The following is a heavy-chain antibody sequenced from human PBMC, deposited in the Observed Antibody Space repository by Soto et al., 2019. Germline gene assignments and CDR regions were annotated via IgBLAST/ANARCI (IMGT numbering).Heavy chain of an antibody. D-gene: IGHD3-10*01. V-gene: IGHV4-59*01. CDR3: AGLVYVTRLNYMYFDF. J-gene: IGHJ4*02. Sequence: PSETLSLTCTVSGGSISSYYWSWIRRPPGKGLEWIGYIYNSGSTHSNPSLQSRVTISVDTSKNQFSLKLTSVTAADTAIYYCAGLVYVTRLNYMYFDFWGQRTLVTASS. CDR2: IYNSGST. CDR1: GGSISSYY.